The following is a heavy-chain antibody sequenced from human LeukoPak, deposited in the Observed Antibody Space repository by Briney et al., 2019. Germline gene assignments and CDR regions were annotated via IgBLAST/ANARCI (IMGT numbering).Heavy chain of an antibody. J-gene: IGHJ4*02. CDR3: ASPTSRGGSVRDY. V-gene: IGHV3-11*01. D-gene: IGHD2-15*01. CDR1: GFTFSDYY. CDR2: ISSSGSTI. Sequence: PGGSLRLSCAASGFTFSDYYMNWIRQAPGKGLEWVSYISSSGSTIYYADSVKGRFTISRDNAKNSLYLQMNSLRAEDTAVYYCASPTSRGGSVRDYWGQGTLVTVSS.